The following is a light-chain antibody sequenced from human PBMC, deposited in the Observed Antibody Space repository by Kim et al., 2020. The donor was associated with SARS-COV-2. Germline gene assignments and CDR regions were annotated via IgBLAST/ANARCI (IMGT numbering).Light chain of an antibody. J-gene: IGKJ2*03. CDR1: QSVSSY. Sequence: EIVLTQSPATLSLSPGERATLSCRASQSVSSYLAWYQQKPGPAPRLLIYDASNWATGIPARFSGSGSGTDFTLTISSLEPEDFAVYYCQQRSNWPPYSFGQGTKLEI. CDR2: DAS. CDR3: QQRSNWPPYS. V-gene: IGKV3-11*01.